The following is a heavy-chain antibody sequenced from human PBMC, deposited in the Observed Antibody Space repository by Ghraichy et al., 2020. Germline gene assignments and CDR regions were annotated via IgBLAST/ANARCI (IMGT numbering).Heavy chain of an antibody. Sequence: GESLNISCAASGFTFSSYSMNWVRQAPGKGLEWVSSISSSSSYIYYADSVKGRFTISRDNAKNSLYLQMNSLRAEDTAVYYCARVGHYELDYWGQGTLVTVSS. V-gene: IGHV3-21*01. J-gene: IGHJ4*02. CDR1: GFTFSSYS. CDR2: ISSSSSYI. CDR3: ARVGHYELDY. D-gene: IGHD4-17*01.